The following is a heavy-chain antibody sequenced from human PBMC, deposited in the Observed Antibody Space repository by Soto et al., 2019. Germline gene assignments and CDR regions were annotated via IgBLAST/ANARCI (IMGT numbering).Heavy chain of an antibody. J-gene: IGHJ4*02. CDR2: INNSGGGT. CDR1: GLNFSTYA. D-gene: IGHD5-18*01. Sequence: PGGPLRLSCTASGLNFSTYAMSWVSQAPGKRLKRVSTINNSGGGTYSPDSMKGRFTISRDNSKNTLYLQMSSLRAEVTAVYYCAKGFSYSVFDYWGQGTLVTVSS. V-gene: IGHV3-23*01. CDR3: AKGFSYSVFDY.